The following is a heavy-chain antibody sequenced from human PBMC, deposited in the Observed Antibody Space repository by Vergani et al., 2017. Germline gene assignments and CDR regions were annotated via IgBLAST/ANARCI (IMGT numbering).Heavy chain of an antibody. J-gene: IGHJ6*03. D-gene: IGHD3-10*01. V-gene: IGHV3-30*18. Sequence: QVQLAESGGGRVQPGRSLRLSCAASGFSFSSHAIHWVRQAPGKGLGWVAVISNDGSKKYYADSVKGRFTMSRDNSKNTLDLQMNRLRTQDTAVYYCAKARSFTSGRLQYNFYMGVWGKGTTVTVS. CDR1: GFSFSSHA. CDR2: ISNDGSKK. CDR3: AKARSFTSGRLQYNFYMGV.